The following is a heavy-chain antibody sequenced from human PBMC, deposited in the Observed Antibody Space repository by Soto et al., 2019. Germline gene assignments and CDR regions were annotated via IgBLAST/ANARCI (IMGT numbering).Heavy chain of an antibody. CDR2: IIPMLGTR. CDR3: TVGSWSGEVFDI. D-gene: IGHD2-21*01. CDR1: GGTFSTYG. V-gene: IGHV1-69*08. Sequence: QVQLVQSGAEVKKPGSSVKVSCKDSGGTFSTYGLFWVRQAPGQGLEWMGRIIPMLGTRNYAQRFQDRVTITADKTTATAHMELSSLRSEDTALYYCTVGSWSGEVFDIWGQGTMVTVSS. J-gene: IGHJ3*02.